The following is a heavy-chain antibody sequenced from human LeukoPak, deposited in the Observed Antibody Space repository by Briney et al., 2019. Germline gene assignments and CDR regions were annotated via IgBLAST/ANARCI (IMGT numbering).Heavy chain of an antibody. J-gene: IGHJ5*02. CDR3: ARDNSVRDEAWWFNP. CDR2: ISSSSSYI. D-gene: IGHD5-24*01. V-gene: IGHV3-21*04. Sequence: PGGSLRLSCAASGFTFSSYSMNWVRQAPGKGLEWVSSISSSSSYIYYADSVKGRFTISRDNSKNTLCLQMNSLRSEDTAVYYCARDNSVRDEAWWFNPWGQGTLVTVSS. CDR1: GFTFSSYS.